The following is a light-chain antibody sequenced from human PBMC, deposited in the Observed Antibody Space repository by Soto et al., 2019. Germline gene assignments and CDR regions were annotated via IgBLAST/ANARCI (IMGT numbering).Light chain of an antibody. CDR2: GAP. J-gene: IGKJ1*01. CDR1: QSVSRRY. CDR3: PLYDSSPRT. Sequence: IVWTTSTGTLALSLRHLATLSWRASQSVSRRYPTWYQPKTAQAPRLLIYGAPSRAPGIPDRFSGSGSGPDFTLTISSLEAEDFAVYYCPLYDSSPRTFCQGAKV. V-gene: IGKV3-20*01.